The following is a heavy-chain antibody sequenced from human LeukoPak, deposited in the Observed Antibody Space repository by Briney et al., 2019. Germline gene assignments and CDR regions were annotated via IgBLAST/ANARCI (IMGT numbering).Heavy chain of an antibody. D-gene: IGHD3-16*02. CDR3: ARGRYDYVWGSYRYTDRLLFDY. Sequence: GGSLRLSCAASGFTFSSYSMNWVRQAPGKGLEWVSSISSSSSYIYYADSVKGRFTISRDNAKNSLYLQMNSLRAEDTAVYYCARGRYDYVWGSYRYTDRLLFDYWGQGTLVTVSS. CDR1: GFTFSSYS. J-gene: IGHJ4*02. CDR2: ISSSSSYI. V-gene: IGHV3-21*01.